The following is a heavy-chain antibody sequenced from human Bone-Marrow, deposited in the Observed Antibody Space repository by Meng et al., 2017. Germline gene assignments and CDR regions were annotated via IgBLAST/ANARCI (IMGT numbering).Heavy chain of an antibody. CDR3: AHNVSLCFGEALNWFDP. CDR2: IYWNDDK. CDR1: GFSLSTSGVG. D-gene: IGHD3-10*01. Sequence: SGPTLVKPTQTLTLTCTYSGFSLSTSGVGVGWIRQPPGKALECLALIYWNDDKRYSPSLKSRLTITQDTSKDQVVLTRTNMDPVETATYYCAHNVSLCFGEALNWFDPWGQGTLVTVSS. V-gene: IGHV2-5*01. J-gene: IGHJ5*02.